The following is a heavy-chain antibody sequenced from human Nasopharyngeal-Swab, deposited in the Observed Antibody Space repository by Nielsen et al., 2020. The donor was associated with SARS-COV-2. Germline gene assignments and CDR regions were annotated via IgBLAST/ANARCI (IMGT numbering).Heavy chain of an antibody. CDR3: ASSAVVANINGWFDP. V-gene: IGHV4-34*09. D-gene: IGHD5-12*01. CDR2: IYHRGST. Sequence: WIRQPPGTGLEWIGEIYHRGSTNYNPSLKSRVTISVDTSKNQFSPKLSSVTAADTAVYYCASSAVVANINGWFDPWGQGTLVTVSS. J-gene: IGHJ5*02.